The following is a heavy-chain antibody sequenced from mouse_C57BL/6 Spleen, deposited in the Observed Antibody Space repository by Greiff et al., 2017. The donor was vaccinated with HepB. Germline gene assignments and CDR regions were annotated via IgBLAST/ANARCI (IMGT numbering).Heavy chain of an antibody. J-gene: IGHJ3*01. V-gene: IGHV5-6*01. D-gene: IGHD2-3*01. CDR1: GFTFSSYG. CDR3: ASRGGDDGYYGWFAY. Sequence: EVQRVESGGDLVKPGGSLKLSCAASGFTFSSYGMSWVRQTPDKRLEWVATISSGGSYTYYPDSVKGRFTISRDNAKNTLYLQRSSLKSEDTAMYYCASRGGDDGYYGWFAYWGQGTLVTVSA. CDR2: ISSGGSYT.